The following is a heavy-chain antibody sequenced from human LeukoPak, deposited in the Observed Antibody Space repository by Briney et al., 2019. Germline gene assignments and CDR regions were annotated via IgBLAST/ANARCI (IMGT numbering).Heavy chain of an antibody. CDR3: ARVTMVRGDLDY. J-gene: IGHJ4*02. Sequence: GASVKVSCKASGYTFTGYYMHWVRQAPGQGLEWMGRINPNSGGTNYAQKFQGRGTMTRATSISTAYMELSRLRSDDTAVYYCARVTMVRGDLDYWGQGTLVTVSS. CDR1: GYTFTGYY. CDR2: INPNSGGT. D-gene: IGHD3-10*01. V-gene: IGHV1-2*06.